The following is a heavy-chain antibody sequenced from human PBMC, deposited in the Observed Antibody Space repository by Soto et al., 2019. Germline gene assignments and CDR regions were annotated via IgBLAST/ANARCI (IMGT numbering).Heavy chain of an antibody. CDR3: ARDNGDYGNWFDP. CDR1: GYTFTGYY. Sequence: QVQLVQSGAEVKKPGASVKVSCKASGYTFTGYYMHWVRQAPGQGLEWMGWINPNSGGTNYAQKFQGWATMTRDTSISTADMELSRLRSDDTAVYYCARDNGDYGNWFDPWGQGTLVTVSS. J-gene: IGHJ5*02. CDR2: INPNSGGT. V-gene: IGHV1-2*04. D-gene: IGHD4-17*01.